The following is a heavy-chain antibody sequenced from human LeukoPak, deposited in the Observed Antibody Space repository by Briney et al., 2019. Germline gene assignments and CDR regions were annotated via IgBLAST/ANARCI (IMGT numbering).Heavy chain of an antibody. J-gene: IGHJ5*02. CDR2: IYYSGST. Sequence: SETLSLTCTVSGGSISSYYWSWIRQPPGKGLEWIGCIYYSGSTNYNPSLKSRVTISVDTSKNQFSLKLSSVTAADTAVYYCAREYCSGGSCYLGWFDPWGQGTLVTVSS. V-gene: IGHV4-59*01. CDR1: GGSISSYY. CDR3: AREYCSGGSCYLGWFDP. D-gene: IGHD2-15*01.